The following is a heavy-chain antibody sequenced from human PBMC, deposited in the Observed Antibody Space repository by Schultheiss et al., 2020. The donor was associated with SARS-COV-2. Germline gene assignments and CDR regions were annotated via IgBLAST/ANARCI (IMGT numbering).Heavy chain of an antibody. D-gene: IGHD6-19*01. Sequence: SETLSLTCTVSGGSISSSSYYWGWIRQPPGKGLEWIGEINHSGSTNYNPSLKSRVTISVDTSKNQFSLKLSSVTAADTAVYYCARSGSRAGTFDYWGQGTLVTVSS. CDR1: GGSISSSSYY. CDR2: INHSGST. CDR3: ARSGSRAGTFDY. V-gene: IGHV4-39*07. J-gene: IGHJ4*02.